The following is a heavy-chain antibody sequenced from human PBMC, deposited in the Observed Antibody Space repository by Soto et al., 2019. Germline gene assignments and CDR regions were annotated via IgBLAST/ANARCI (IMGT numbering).Heavy chain of an antibody. CDR3: ATSYGSGYRAFDY. V-gene: IGHV1-69*04. CDR1: GDTFSFYS. J-gene: IGHJ4*02. Sequence: QVQLVQSGAEVKRPGSSVKVSCKASGDTFSFYSINWVRQAPGLGLEWMGRVNPILSMSNYAQRFQGRVTMNADKSTRTAYMELSGLRSEDTAMYNCATSYGSGYRAFDYWAQGALVPV. D-gene: IGHD3-10*01. CDR2: VNPILSMS.